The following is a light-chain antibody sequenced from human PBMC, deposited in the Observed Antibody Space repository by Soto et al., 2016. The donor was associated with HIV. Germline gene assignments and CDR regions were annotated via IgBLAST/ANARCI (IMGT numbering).Light chain of an antibody. V-gene: IGKV1-9*01. CDR3: LQHHTYPWT. CDR1: QGISSY. J-gene: IGKJ1*01. CDR2: AAS. Sequence: DIQLTQSPSFLSASVGDRVTITCRASQGISSYLAWYQQKPGKAPKLLIYAASTLQSGVPSRFSGSGSGTEFTLTISSLQPEDFATYYCLQHHTYPWTFGQGTKVEIK.